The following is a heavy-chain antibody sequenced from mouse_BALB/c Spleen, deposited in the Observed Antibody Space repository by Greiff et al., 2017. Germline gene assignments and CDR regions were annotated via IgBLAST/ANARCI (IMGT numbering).Heavy chain of an antibody. CDR2: ISYSGST. V-gene: IGHV3-2*02. Sequence: EVKLEESGPGLVKPSQSLSLTCTVTGYSITSDYAWNWIRQFPGNKLEWMGYISYSGSTSYNPSLKSRISITRDTSKNQFFLQLNSVTTEDTATYYCATPPNYYGSSYGFAYWGQGTLVTVSA. CDR1: GYSITSDYA. D-gene: IGHD1-1*01. J-gene: IGHJ3*01. CDR3: ATPPNYYGSSYGFAY.